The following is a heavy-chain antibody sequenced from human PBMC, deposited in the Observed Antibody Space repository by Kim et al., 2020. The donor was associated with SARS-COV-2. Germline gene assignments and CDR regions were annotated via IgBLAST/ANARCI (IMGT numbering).Heavy chain of an antibody. D-gene: IGHD5-12*01. J-gene: IGHJ4*02. CDR1: GYTFTGSY. CDR3: ARATSGHGFDN. CDR2: INSLSGGT. Sequence: ASVKVSCKASGYTFTGSYIHWVRQAPGQGLEWMGRINSLSGGTNYAQTLQGRVTVTRDSSVNTVYLEVSGLTSADTAIYYYARATSGHGFDNWGQGTLVT. V-gene: IGHV1-2*06.